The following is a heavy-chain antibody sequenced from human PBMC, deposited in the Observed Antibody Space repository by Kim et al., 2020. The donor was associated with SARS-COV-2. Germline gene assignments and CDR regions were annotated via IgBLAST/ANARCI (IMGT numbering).Heavy chain of an antibody. CDR1: GYNFVNYR. CDR2: IYGGDSDT. CDR3: ARQYCTTSTFYRGVDY. D-gene: IGHD2-8*01. Sequence: GESLKISCQASGYNFVNYRITWVRQRAGEGLEWMAIIYGGDSDTKYSPSFQGQVTVSVDKSINTAYLQWSSLKASDSAMYYCARQYCTTSTFYRGVDYWGQGTRVTVSS. J-gene: IGHJ4*02. V-gene: IGHV5-51*01.